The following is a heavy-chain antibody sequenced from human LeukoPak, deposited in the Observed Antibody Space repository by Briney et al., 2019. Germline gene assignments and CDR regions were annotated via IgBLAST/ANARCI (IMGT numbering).Heavy chain of an antibody. V-gene: IGHV3-23*01. D-gene: IGHD3-3*01. CDR3: AKGPSRRFLEWFGGYNWFDP. Sequence: GGSLRLSCAASGFTFSSYAMSWVRQAPGKGLEWVSAISGSGGSTYYADSVKGRFAISRDNSKNTLYLQMNSLRAEDTAVYYCAKGPSRRFLEWFGGYNWFDPWGQGTLVTVSS. J-gene: IGHJ5*02. CDR1: GFTFSSYA. CDR2: ISGSGGST.